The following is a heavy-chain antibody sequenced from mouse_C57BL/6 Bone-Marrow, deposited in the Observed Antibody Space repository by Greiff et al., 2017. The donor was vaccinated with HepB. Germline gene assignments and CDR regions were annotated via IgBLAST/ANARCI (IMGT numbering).Heavy chain of an antibody. J-gene: IGHJ1*03. CDR3: ARPLIYYYGSSHWYFDV. V-gene: IGHV5-6*01. CDR2: ISSGGSYT. CDR1: GFTFSSYG. D-gene: IGHD1-1*01. Sequence: EVKLVESGGDLVKPGGSLKLSCAASGFTFSSYGMSWVRQTPDKRLEWVATISSGGSYTYYPDSVKGRFTISRDNAKNTLYLQMSSLKSEDTAMYYCARPLIYYYGSSHWYFDVWGTGTTVTVSS.